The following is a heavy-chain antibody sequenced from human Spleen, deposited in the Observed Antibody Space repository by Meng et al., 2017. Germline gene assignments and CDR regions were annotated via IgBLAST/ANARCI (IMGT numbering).Heavy chain of an antibody. CDR3: ARDEDISAAGKLFGDY. CDR1: GYTFTGYY. Sequence: SVKVSCKASGYTFTGYYMHWVRQAPGQGLEWMGRINPKSGDTHYAQKFQGRVTMTGDTSISTAYMELSGLRSDDTAMYYGARDEDISAAGKLFGDYWGQGTLVTVSS. J-gene: IGHJ4*02. V-gene: IGHV1-2*06. D-gene: IGHD6-13*01. CDR2: INPKSGDT.